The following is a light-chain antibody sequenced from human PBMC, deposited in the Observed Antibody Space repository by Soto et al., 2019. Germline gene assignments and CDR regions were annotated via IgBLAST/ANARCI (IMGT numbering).Light chain of an antibody. CDR3: QQYNNWPPIT. J-gene: IGKJ5*01. Sequence: EIVLTQSPVTLSLSPVERATLSCRASQSVSSNLAWYQQKPGQAPRLLIYGASTRATGIPARFSGSGSGTEFTLTISSLQSEDFAVYYCQQYNNWPPITFGQGTRLEIK. CDR1: QSVSSN. V-gene: IGKV3-15*01. CDR2: GAS.